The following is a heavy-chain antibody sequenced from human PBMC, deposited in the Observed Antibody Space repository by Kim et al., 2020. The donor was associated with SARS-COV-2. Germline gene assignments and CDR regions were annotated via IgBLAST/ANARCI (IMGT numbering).Heavy chain of an antibody. D-gene: IGHD1-20*01. V-gene: IGHV1-3*01. CDR3: ARGWYNWNYYGMYV. J-gene: IGHJ6*02. CDR2: INAGNGNT. Sequence: ASVKVSCKASGYTFGNYAMHWLRQAPGQRLEWMGWINAGNGNTKYSQKFQGRVTITRDTSASTVHMELSSLRSEETALYYCARGWYNWNYYGMYVWG. CDR1: GYTFGNYA.